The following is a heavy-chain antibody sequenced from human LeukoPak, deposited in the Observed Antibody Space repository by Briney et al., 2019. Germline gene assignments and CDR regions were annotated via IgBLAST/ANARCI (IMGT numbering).Heavy chain of an antibody. V-gene: IGHV3-7*01. D-gene: IGHD3/OR15-3a*01. CDR2: IKQDGSET. CDR1: GFTFSRYW. CDR3: AKDGGLGTFDY. Sequence: GGSLRLSCAASGFTFSRYWMSWVRQAPGQGLEWVATIKQDGSETYYVDSVKGRFTISRDNSKNTLYLQMNSLRAEDTAVYYCAKDGGLGTFDYWGQGTLVTVSS. J-gene: IGHJ4*02.